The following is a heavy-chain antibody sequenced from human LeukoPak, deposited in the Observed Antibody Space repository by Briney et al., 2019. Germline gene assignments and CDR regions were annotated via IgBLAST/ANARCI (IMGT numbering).Heavy chain of an antibody. CDR2: IYPGDSDT. CDR1: GYSFTSYW. J-gene: IGHJ4*02. Sequence: GEPLNIFWKGSGYSFTSYWIGWVRRMPGKCLEWVWTIYPGDSDTRYSPSFQGQVTISADKSISTAYLQWSSLKASDTAMYYCARHGDSYDSPYDYWGQGTLVTVAS. V-gene: IGHV5-51*01. D-gene: IGHD5-12*01. CDR3: ARHGDSYDSPYDY.